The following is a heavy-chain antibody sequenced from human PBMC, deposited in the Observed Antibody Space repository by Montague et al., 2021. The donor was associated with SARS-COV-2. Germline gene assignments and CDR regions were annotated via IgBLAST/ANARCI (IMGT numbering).Heavy chain of an antibody. CDR3: ARGPRITMIVVVITSFSFDP. V-gene: IGHV4-34*01. J-gene: IGHJ5*02. CDR1: GGSFSGYY. Sequence: SETLSLTCAVYGGSFSGYYWSWIRQPPGKGLEWIGYINHSGSTNXNPSLKSRVTVSVDTSKNQFSLKLSSVTAADTAVYFCARGPRITMIVVVITSFSFDPWGQGTLVTVSS. CDR2: INHSGST. D-gene: IGHD3-22*01.